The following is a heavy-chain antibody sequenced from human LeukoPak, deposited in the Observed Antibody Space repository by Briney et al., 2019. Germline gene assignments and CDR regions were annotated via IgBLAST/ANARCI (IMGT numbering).Heavy chain of an antibody. Sequence: QPGRSLRLSCAASGFTFSSYAMHWVRQAPGKGLEWVAVISYDGSNKYYADSVKGRFTISRDNSKNTLYLQMNSLRAEDTAVYYCARDPGHTSFWSGYYSAFDYWGQGTLVTVSS. CDR2: ISYDGSNK. D-gene: IGHD3-3*01. CDR1: GFTFSSYA. CDR3: ARDPGHTSFWSGYYSAFDY. V-gene: IGHV3-30-3*01. J-gene: IGHJ4*02.